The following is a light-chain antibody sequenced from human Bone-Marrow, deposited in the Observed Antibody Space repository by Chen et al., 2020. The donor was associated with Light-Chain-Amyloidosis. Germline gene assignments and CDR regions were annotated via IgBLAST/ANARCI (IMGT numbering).Light chain of an antibody. CDR2: GAS. Sequence: DIQMTQSSSSLSASVGDRVTLTCRASQDISTYLVWFQQKPGKAPKPLIYGASRLQTGVPPRFSGSGSGTDFSLTISGLQAEDFATYYCQQHNDYPYTFGQGTTLEIK. J-gene: IGKJ2*01. CDR3: QQHNDYPYT. CDR1: QDISTY. V-gene: IGKV1-16*01.